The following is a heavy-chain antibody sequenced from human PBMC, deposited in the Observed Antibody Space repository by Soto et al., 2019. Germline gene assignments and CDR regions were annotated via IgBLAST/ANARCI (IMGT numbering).Heavy chain of an antibody. Sequence: QVQLQESGPGLVKPSQTLSLTCTVSGGSISSGGYYWSWIRQHPGKGLEWIGYIYYSGSTYYNPSLKSRVTISVDTSKNQFSLKLSSVTAADTAMYYCARGIAAATEFDPWGQGTLVTVSS. CDR2: IYYSGST. V-gene: IGHV4-31*03. J-gene: IGHJ5*02. D-gene: IGHD6-13*01. CDR3: ARGIAAATEFDP. CDR1: GGSISSGGYY.